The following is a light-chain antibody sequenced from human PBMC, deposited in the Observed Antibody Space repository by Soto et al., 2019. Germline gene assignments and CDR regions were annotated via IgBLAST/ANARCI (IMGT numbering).Light chain of an antibody. Sequence: QLVLTQSPSASASLGASVKLTCALSSGHSSYAIAWHQQQPEKGPRALMKLNSDGSHTRGDGIPDRFPGSSSGAERYLTISSLQSEDEADYYCQTWGTGILVFGGGTKLTVL. CDR3: QTWGTGILV. V-gene: IGLV4-69*01. CDR1: SGHSSYA. CDR2: LNSDGSH. J-gene: IGLJ3*02.